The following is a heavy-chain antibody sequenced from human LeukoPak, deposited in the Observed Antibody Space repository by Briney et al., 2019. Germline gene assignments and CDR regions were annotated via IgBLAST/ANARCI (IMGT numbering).Heavy chain of an antibody. CDR1: GYTFNGYA. V-gene: IGHV1-2*02. Sequence: ASVKVSCKASGYTFNGYAIHRVRQAPGQGLEWMGWINPEKRDTGYAHKFQGRVTMTSDTSISTAYMELSSLRSDDTAVNYCAKKVRGPSHPLDFWGQGTLVTVSS. J-gene: IGHJ4*02. D-gene: IGHD5-12*01. CDR2: INPEKRDT. CDR3: AKKVRGPSHPLDF.